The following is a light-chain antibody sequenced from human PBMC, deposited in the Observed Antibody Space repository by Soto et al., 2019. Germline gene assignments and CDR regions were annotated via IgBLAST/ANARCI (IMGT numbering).Light chain of an antibody. CDR2: GAS. CDR3: QQDGDAPPT. V-gene: IGKV3-20*01. CDR1: QSLTTNY. Sequence: EIVLTQSPGTLSLSPGERATLSCRASQSLTTNYLAWYQRKPGQAPRLLIYGASSRATDIPRRFSGSGSGTDFTLTITRLELEDFAFYYCQQDGDAPPTFGQGTKV. J-gene: IGKJ1*01.